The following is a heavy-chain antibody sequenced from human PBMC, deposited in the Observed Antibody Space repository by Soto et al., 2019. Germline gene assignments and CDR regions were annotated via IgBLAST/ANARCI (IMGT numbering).Heavy chain of an antibody. CDR2: IDPSDSYT. Sequence: PGESLKISCKASGYNFTAFWIHWVRQMPGKGLEWLGKIDPSDSYTNYSPSFEGHVPISTDNSITTAYLQWSSLRASDTALYFCARVHKNWFDSWAQGTMVTVSS. V-gene: IGHV5-10-1*01. CDR3: ARVHKNWFDS. CDR1: GYNFTAFW. J-gene: IGHJ5*01.